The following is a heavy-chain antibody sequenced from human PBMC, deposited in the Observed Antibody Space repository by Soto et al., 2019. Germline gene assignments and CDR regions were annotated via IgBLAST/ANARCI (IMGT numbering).Heavy chain of an antibody. V-gene: IGHV4-39*01. D-gene: IGHD1-20*01. CDR1: GGSISGSYYY. CDR3: ANTQKGYIWKYFDH. J-gene: IGHJ4*02. Sequence: ETLSLTCAVSGGSISGSYYYWGWLRQSPGKGPEWIGSVFYTGFTSYKPSLASRVSVSVDTSKNQFSLKVSGVSAADTAVYYCANTQKGYIWKYFDHWGQGALVTVSS. CDR2: VFYTGFT.